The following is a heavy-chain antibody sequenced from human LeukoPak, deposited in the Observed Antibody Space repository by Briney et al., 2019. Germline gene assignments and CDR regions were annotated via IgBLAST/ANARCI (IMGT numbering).Heavy chain of an antibody. Sequence: ASVKVSCKASGYTFTSYGISWVRQAPGQGLEWMGWISAYNGNTNYAQKLQGRVTMTTDTSTSTAYMELRSLRSDDTAVYYCARTRMITFGVGSAFDIWGQGTMVTVSS. CDR3: ARTRMITFGVGSAFDI. CDR2: ISAYNGNT. D-gene: IGHD3-16*01. V-gene: IGHV1-18*01. CDR1: GYTFTSYG. J-gene: IGHJ3*02.